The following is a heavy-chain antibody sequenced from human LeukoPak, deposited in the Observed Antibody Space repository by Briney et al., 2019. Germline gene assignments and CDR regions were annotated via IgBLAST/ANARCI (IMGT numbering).Heavy chain of an antibody. J-gene: IGHJ4*02. Sequence: SETLSLTCAVSGGSISSSNWWSWVRQPPGKGLEWIGEIYHSGSTNYNPSLKSRVTISVDKSKNQFSLKLSSVTAADTAVYYCARGANRYSSGWYRYWGQGTLVTVSS. CDR2: IYHSGST. CDR1: GGSISSSNW. D-gene: IGHD6-19*01. CDR3: ARGANRYSSGWYRY. V-gene: IGHV4-4*02.